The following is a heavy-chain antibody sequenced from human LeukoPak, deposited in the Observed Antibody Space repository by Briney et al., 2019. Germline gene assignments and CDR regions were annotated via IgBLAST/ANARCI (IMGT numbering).Heavy chain of an antibody. J-gene: IGHJ3*02. V-gene: IGHV3-33*06. Sequence: PGGSLRLSCAASGFTFSSYGMHWVRQAPGKGLEWVAVIWYDGSNKYYADSVKGRFTISRDNSKNTLYLQMNSLRAEDTAVYYCAKDLSWYYGGNGDAFDIWGQGTMVTVSS. CDR2: IWYDGSNK. CDR1: GFTFSSYG. CDR3: AKDLSWYYGGNGDAFDI. D-gene: IGHD4-23*01.